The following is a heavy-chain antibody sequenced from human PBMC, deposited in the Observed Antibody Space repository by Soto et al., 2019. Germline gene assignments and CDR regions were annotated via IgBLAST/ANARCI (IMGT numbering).Heavy chain of an antibody. Sequence: QVQLVESGGGVVQPGRSLRLSCAASGFTFSSYGMHWVRQAPGKGLEWVAEVWYDGSNTYYADSVKGRFTMSRDNSKNTLYLQMNSLRPEDTAVYYCVRGKGGRSWTYYYGMDVWGQGTTVTVSS. D-gene: IGHD6-13*01. CDR3: VRGKGGRSWTYYYGMDV. CDR2: VWYDGSNT. CDR1: GFTFSSYG. V-gene: IGHV3-33*01. J-gene: IGHJ6*02.